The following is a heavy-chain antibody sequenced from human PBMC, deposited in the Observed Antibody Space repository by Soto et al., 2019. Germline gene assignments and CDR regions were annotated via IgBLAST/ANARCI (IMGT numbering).Heavy chain of an antibody. Sequence: EVQLLESGGGLVQPGGSLRLSCAASGFTFSNYARSWVRQAPGKGLEWVSAVSAGGDNSYYADSVKGRFTISRDDSKNALYLQLNSLRAEDTAVYHCAESSSGWSIFAYWGQGTLVTVSS. D-gene: IGHD6-19*01. V-gene: IGHV3-23*01. CDR3: AESSSGWSIFAY. CDR1: GFTFSNYA. CDR2: VSAGGDNS. J-gene: IGHJ4*02.